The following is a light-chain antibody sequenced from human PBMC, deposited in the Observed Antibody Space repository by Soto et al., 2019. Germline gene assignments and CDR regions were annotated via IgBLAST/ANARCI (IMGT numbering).Light chain of an antibody. CDR3: LQTYDYPLT. CDR2: AAS. V-gene: IGKV1-6*01. Sequence: AIQMTQSPSSLSASVGDRVTITCRASRGIRNDLGWYQQKPGNAPNLLVFAASNLQSGVPSRFSGSGSGTDFTLTISSLQPEDFATYYCLQTYDYPLTFGQGTRLEIK. CDR1: RGIRND. J-gene: IGKJ5*01.